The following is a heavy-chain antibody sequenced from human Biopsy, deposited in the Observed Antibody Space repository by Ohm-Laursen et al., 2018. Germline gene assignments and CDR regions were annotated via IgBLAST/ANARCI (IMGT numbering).Heavy chain of an antibody. D-gene: IGHD1-26*01. V-gene: IGHV1-18*01. CDR1: GYFFSSYG. Sequence: ATVKISCKASGYFFSSYGLNWVRQAPGRGLEWMGRISGYNGNTNYAQRFQGRVTMTIDSSASTAYLELRSLRSDDTAFYYCVRGTGSQYFDYWSQGTLVTVSS. J-gene: IGHJ4*02. CDR3: VRGTGSQYFDY. CDR2: ISGYNGNT.